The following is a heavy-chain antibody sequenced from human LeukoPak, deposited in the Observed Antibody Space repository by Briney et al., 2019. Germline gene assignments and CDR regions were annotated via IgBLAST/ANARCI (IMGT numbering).Heavy chain of an antibody. D-gene: IGHD2-2*02. CDR1: GFTFSSYG. J-gene: IGHJ4*02. CDR2: IRYDGSNK. V-gene: IGHV3-30*02. CDR3: AKDRRIYCSSTSCYTGDY. Sequence: GGSLRLSCAASGFTFSSYGMHWVRQAPGKGLEWVAFIRYDGSNKYYADSEKGRFTISRDNSKNTLYLQMNSLRAEDTAVYYCAKDRRIYCSSTSCYTGDYWGQGTLVTVSS.